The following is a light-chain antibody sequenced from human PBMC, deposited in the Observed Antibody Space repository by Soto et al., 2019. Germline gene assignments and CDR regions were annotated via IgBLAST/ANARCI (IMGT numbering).Light chain of an antibody. V-gene: IGLV2-8*01. Sequence: QSVLTQPPSASGSPGQSVTISCTGTSSDVGGGYNYVSWYQHHPGKVPKLMIYEVSKRPSGVPDRFYGSKSGNTASLTVSGLQAEDEADYFCRSYAGNNNLIFGGGTKVTVL. CDR3: RSYAGNNNLI. CDR2: EVS. CDR1: SSDVGGGYNY. J-gene: IGLJ2*01.